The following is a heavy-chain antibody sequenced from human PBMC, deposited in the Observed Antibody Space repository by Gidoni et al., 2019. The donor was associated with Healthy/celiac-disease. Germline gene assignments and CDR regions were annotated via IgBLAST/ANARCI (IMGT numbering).Heavy chain of an antibody. CDR3: AKDNDDFWSGYYIYYYYGMDV. J-gene: IGHJ6*02. Sequence: QVQLVESGGGVVQPGGSLRLSCAASGFTFSTSGMHWVRQAPGKGLEWVAFIRYDGSNKYYADSVKGRFTISRDNSKNTLYLQMNSLRAEDTAVYYCAKDNDDFWSGYYIYYYYGMDVWGQGTTVTVSS. V-gene: IGHV3-30*02. CDR2: IRYDGSNK. D-gene: IGHD3-3*01. CDR1: GFTFSTSG.